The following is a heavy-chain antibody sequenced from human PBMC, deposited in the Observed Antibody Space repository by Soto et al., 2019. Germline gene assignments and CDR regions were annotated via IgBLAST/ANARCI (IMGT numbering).Heavy chain of an antibody. CDR1: GFTLRNSR. CDR2: IKQDGSDT. Sequence: GGSLRLSCAASGFTLRNSRMSWVRQAPGKGLEWVANIKQDGSDTYYAVSVKSRITINPDTSKNQFSLQLNSVTPEDTAVYYCARESSSWFPGFDYWGQGTLVTVSS. J-gene: IGHJ4*02. CDR3: ARESSSWFPGFDY. V-gene: IGHV3-7*01. D-gene: IGHD6-13*01.